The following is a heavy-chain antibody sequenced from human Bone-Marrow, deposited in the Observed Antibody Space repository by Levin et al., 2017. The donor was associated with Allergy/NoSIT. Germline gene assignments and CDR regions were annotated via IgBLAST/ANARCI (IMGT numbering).Heavy chain of an antibody. V-gene: IGHV4-59*08. CDR1: GGSISSYY. CDR3: ARQGSGSYSFYWYFDL. D-gene: IGHD1-26*01. J-gene: IGHJ2*01. CDR2: IYYSGST. Sequence: SQTLSLTCTVSGGSISSYYWSWIRQPPGKGLEWIGYIYYSGSTNYNPSLKSRVTISVDTSKNQFSLKLSSVTAADTAVYYCARQGSGSYSFYWYFDLWGRGTLVTVSS.